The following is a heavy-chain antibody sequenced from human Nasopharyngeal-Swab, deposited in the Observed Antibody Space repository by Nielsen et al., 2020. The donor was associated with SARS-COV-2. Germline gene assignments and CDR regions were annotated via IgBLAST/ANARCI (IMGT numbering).Heavy chain of an antibody. J-gene: IGHJ4*02. V-gene: IGHV4-39*01. CDR1: GGSISSSSYY. D-gene: IGHD6-19*01. Sequence: SETLSLTCTVSGGSISSSSYYWGWIRQHPGKGLEWIGNIYYSGSTYYNPSLKSRVTISVDTSKNQFSLKLSSVTAADTAVYYCARDPTSHRYSSGRAGDYWGQGTLVTVSS. CDR3: ARDPTSHRYSSGRAGDY. CDR2: IYYSGST.